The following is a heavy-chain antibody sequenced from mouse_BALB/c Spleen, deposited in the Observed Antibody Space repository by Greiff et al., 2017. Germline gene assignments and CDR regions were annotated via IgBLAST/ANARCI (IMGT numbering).Heavy chain of an antibody. CDR3: ARAPYRGDAMDY. V-gene: IGHV5-9-4*01. Sequence: EVMLVESGGGLVKPGGSLKLSCAASGFTFSSYAMSWVRQSPEKRLEWVAEISSGGSYTYYPDTVTGRFTISRDNAKNTLYLEMSSLRSEDTAMYYCARAPYRGDAMDYWGQGTSVTVSS. J-gene: IGHJ4*01. D-gene: IGHD2-14*01. CDR1: GFTFSSYA. CDR2: ISSGGSYT.